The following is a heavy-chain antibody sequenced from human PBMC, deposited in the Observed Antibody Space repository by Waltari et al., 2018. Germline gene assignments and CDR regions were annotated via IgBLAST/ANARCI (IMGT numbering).Heavy chain of an antibody. CDR2: IWYDGSNK. CDR1: GFTFSSYG. Sequence: QVQLVESGGGVVQPGRSLRLSCAASGFTFSSYGMHWVRQAPGKGLEWVAVIWYDGSNKYYADSVKGRFTISRDNSKNTLYLQMNSLRAEDTVMYYCAKARVAAAGTYFQHWGQGTLVTVAS. D-gene: IGHD6-13*01. V-gene: IGHV3-30*18. CDR3: AKARVAAAGTYFQH. J-gene: IGHJ1*01.